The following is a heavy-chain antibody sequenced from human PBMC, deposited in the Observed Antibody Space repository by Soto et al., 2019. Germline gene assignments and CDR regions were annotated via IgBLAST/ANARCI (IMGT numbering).Heavy chain of an antibody. Sequence: SETLSLTCTVAGSSISSCYWSWIRQPPGKGLEWIGYIDYSGSTTYNPSLKSRATISVDTSKNQFSLKLNSVTAAETAMYYCARRPQMVGVVAAIYYYGMDVWGQGTTVTV. J-gene: IGHJ6*02. V-gene: IGHV4-59*01. CDR1: GSSISSCY. CDR3: ARRPQMVGVVAAIYYYGMDV. CDR2: IDYSGST. D-gene: IGHD2-2*01.